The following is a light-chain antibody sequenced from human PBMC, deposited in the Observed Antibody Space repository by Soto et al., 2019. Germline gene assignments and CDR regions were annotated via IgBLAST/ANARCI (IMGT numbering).Light chain of an antibody. J-gene: IGLJ1*01. Sequence: QSVLTQSASVSGSPGQSITLSCTGTSSDVGNYNYVSWYQQHPGEVPKLIIFNVNNRPSGVSNRFSGSKSGNTASLTISGLQAEDEADYYCSSFTSSTTYVFGTGTRSPS. CDR1: SSDVGNYNY. V-gene: IGLV2-14*01. CDR3: SSFTSSTTYV. CDR2: NVN.